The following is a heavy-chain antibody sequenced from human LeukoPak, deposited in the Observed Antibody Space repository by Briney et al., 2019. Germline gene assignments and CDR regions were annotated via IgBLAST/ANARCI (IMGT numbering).Heavy chain of an antibody. CDR2: IYYSGST. Sequence: SETLSLTCTVSGGSISSGGYYWSWIRQHPGKGLKWIGYIYYSGSTYYNPSLKSRVTISVDTSKNQFSLKLSSVTAADTAVYYCASSGWYGVDYWGQGTLVTVSS. V-gene: IGHV4-31*03. D-gene: IGHD6-19*01. CDR3: ASSGWYGVDY. J-gene: IGHJ4*02. CDR1: GGSISSGGYY.